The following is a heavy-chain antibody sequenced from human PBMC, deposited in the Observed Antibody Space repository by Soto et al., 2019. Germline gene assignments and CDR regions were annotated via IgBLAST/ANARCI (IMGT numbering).Heavy chain of an antibody. CDR2: ISYDGSNK. CDR3: AKDRGGLDY. CDR1: GFTFSSFV. Sequence: GSLRLSCAASGFTFSSFVMHWVRQAPGKGLEWVAVISYDGSNKYYADSVKGRFTISRDSSKNTLYLQMNSLSAEDTAVYYCAKDRGGLDYWGQGT. D-gene: IGHD2-15*01. V-gene: IGHV3-30*18. J-gene: IGHJ4*02.